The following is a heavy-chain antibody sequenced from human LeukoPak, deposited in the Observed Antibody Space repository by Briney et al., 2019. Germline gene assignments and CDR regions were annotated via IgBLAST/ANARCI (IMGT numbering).Heavy chain of an antibody. V-gene: IGHV1-18*01. CDR1: GYSFTSYG. CDR3: ARVQHDFWSGYYNRFDP. CDR2: ISAYDGNT. Sequence: ASVKVSCKASGYSFTSYGFGWVRQAPGQGLEWMGWISAYDGNTNYAQKFQGRVTMTTDTSTSTVYMELRGLRSDDTAVYYCARVQHDFWSGYYNRFDPWGQGTLVSVSS. D-gene: IGHD3-3*01. J-gene: IGHJ5*02.